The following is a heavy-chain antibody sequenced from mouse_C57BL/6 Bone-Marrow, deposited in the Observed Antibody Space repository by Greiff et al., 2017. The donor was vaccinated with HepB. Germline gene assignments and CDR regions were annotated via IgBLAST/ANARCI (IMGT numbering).Heavy chain of an antibody. V-gene: IGHV1-81*01. CDR2: IYPRSGNT. CDR1: GYTFTSYG. Sequence: QVQLQQSGAELARPGASVKLSCKASGYTFTSYGISWVKQRTGQGLEWIGEIYPRSGNTYYNEKFKGKATLTADKYSSTAYMELRSLTSEDSAVYFCAGYYYGSSYRWYFDVWGTGTTVTVSS. J-gene: IGHJ1*03. CDR3: AGYYYGSSYRWYFDV. D-gene: IGHD1-1*01.